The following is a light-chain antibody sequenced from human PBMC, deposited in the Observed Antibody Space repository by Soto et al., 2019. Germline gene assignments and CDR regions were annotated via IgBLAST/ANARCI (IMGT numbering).Light chain of an antibody. Sequence: QSVLTQPPSASGSPGQSVTISCTGTSSDVGGYNYVSWYQQHPGKAPKLMVFEVNKRPSGVPDRFSGSKSGSTASLSVSGLQAEDEADYYCSSYAGSNNLVFGGGTKVTVL. CDR3: SSYAGSNNLV. CDR1: SSDVGGYNY. CDR2: EVN. J-gene: IGLJ2*01. V-gene: IGLV2-8*01.